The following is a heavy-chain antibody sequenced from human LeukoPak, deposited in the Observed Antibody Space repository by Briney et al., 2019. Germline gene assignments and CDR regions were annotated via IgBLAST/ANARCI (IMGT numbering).Heavy chain of an antibody. V-gene: IGHV3-7*01. CDR2: IKQDGSEK. Sequence: PGGSLRLSCAASGFTFSSYWMSWVRQAPGKGLEWVANIKQDGSEKYYVDSVKGRFTISRDNAKNSLYLQMNSLRAEDTAVYYCAREVPGDYYYDSSGYPHYYYYYTDVWGKGTTVTISS. D-gene: IGHD3-22*01. CDR1: GFTFSSYW. J-gene: IGHJ6*03. CDR3: AREVPGDYYYDSSGYPHYYYYYTDV.